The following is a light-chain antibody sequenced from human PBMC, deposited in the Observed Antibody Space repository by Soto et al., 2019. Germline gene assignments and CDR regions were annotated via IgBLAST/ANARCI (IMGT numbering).Light chain of an antibody. CDR1: QSISSW. CDR3: QQYNSYPT. J-gene: IGKJ3*01. CDR2: KAS. V-gene: IGKV1-5*03. Sequence: DIQMTQSPSTLSASVGDTVTITCRASQSISSWLAWYQQKPGKAPKLLIYKASSLESGVPSRFSGSGSGTEFTLTISSLQPDDFATYYCQQYNSYPTFGPGTKVDIK.